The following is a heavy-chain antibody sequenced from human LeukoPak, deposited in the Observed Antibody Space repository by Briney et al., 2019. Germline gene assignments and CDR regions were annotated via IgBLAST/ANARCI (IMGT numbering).Heavy chain of an antibody. CDR1: GFTFSSYA. CDR3: AKEYCSGGSCYLGEFDY. V-gene: IGHV3-23*01. D-gene: IGHD2-15*01. J-gene: IGHJ4*02. CDR2: ISGSGGST. Sequence: GGSLRLSCAASGFTFSSYAMSWVRQAPGKGLEWVSAISGSGGSTYYADSVKGRSTISRDNSKNTLYLQMNSLRAEDTAVYYCAKEYCSGGSCYLGEFDYWGQGTLVTVSS.